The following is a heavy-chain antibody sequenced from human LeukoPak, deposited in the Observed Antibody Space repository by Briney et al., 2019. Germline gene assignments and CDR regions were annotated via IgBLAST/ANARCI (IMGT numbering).Heavy chain of an antibody. D-gene: IGHD3-22*01. CDR1: GYTFTSYY. CDR3: ARDPPYYYDSSGFSVPRAYYFDY. CDR2: INPSGGST. V-gene: IGHV1-46*01. Sequence: GASVKVSCKASGYTFTSYYMHWVRQAPGQGLEWMGIINPSGGSTSYAQKFQGRVTMTRDTSTSTVYMELSSLRSEDTAVYYCARDPPYYYDSSGFSVPRAYYFDYWGQGTLVTVSS. J-gene: IGHJ4*02.